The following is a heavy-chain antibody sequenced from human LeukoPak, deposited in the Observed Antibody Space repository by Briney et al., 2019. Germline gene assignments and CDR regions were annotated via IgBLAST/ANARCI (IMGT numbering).Heavy chain of an antibody. CDR1: GFTFSSYS. CDR2: ISSSSSYI. D-gene: IGHD5-12*01. Sequence: GGALRLSCAASGFTFSSYSMNWVRQAPGKGLKWVSSISSSSSYIYYADSLKGRFTISRDNAKNSLYLQMSSLRAEDTAVYYCARDLDIVVTIGYYGMDVWGQGTTVTVSS. CDR3: ARDLDIVVTIGYYGMDV. V-gene: IGHV3-21*01. J-gene: IGHJ6*02.